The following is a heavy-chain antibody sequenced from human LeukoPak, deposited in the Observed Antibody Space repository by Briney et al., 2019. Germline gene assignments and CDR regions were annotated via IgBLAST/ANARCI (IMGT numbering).Heavy chain of an antibody. CDR1: GGSISSYY. CDR2: IFPSGSA. Sequence: PSQTLSLTCTVSGGSISSYYWSSIRQYPVKGLEWIGYIFPSGSAFYNPSLESRVTISLDTSENQFSLTLSSVTAADTAVYYCARRNHYFYYMDVWGKGTTVTVSS. V-gene: IGHV4-4*09. J-gene: IGHJ6*03. CDR3: ARRNHYFYYMDV.